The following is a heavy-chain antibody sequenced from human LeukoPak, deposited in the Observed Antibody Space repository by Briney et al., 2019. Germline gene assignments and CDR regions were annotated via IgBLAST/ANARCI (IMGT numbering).Heavy chain of an antibody. CDR3: VRRPYYYGSGRHFDY. Sequence: SETLSLPCTVSGGSISSSSYYWGWIRQPPGKGLERIGTIYYTGRTYYNPSLKSRVTISEDTSNNQFSLKLSSVTAADTAVYYCVRRPYYYGSGRHFDYWGQGILVTVSS. V-gene: IGHV4-39*01. CDR1: GGSISSSSYY. J-gene: IGHJ4*02. D-gene: IGHD3-10*01. CDR2: IYYTGRT.